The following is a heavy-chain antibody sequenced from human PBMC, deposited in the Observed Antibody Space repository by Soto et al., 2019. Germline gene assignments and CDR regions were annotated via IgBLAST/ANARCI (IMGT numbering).Heavy chain of an antibody. Sequence: QVQLQESGPGLVKPSETLSLTCTVSGGSISSYYWSWIRQPPGKGLEWIGYIYYSGSTNYNPSLKSRVTISVDTSKNQFSLKLSSVTAADTAVYYCAREQDFWSGFDPWGQGTLVTVSS. D-gene: IGHD3-3*01. CDR1: GGSISSYY. V-gene: IGHV4-59*01. CDR2: IYYSGST. CDR3: AREQDFWSGFDP. J-gene: IGHJ5*02.